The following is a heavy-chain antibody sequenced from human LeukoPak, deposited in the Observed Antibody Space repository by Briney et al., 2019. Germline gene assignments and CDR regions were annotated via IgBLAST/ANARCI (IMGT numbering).Heavy chain of an antibody. CDR1: GYTFTTYY. Sequence: ASVKVSCKASGYTFTTYYIHWVRQAPGQGLEWMGIISPSGGSTSYAQKFQGRVTMTRDTSTSTVYMELSSLRSEDTAVYYCTRTYYYDSSGYYYGRDAFDIWGQGTMVTASS. CDR2: ISPSGGST. J-gene: IGHJ3*02. V-gene: IGHV1-46*01. CDR3: TRTYYYDSSGYYYGRDAFDI. D-gene: IGHD3-22*01.